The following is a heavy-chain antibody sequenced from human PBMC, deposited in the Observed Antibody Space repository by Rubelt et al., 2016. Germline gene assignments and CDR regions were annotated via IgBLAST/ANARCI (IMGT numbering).Heavy chain of an antibody. V-gene: IGHV4-39*07. CDR1: GGSIESTAYS. Sequence: QLQLQESGPGLVRPSETLSLTCTVSGGSIESTAYSWGWLRQPPGKGLEWIGEINHSGSTNYNPSLKSRVTISIDTSKNQISLQLKSVMPEDTAVYYCARDQLNNWQSFNYWGQGTLVTVSS. J-gene: IGHJ4*02. CDR3: ARDQLNNWQSFNY. D-gene: IGHD1-1*01. CDR2: INHSGST.